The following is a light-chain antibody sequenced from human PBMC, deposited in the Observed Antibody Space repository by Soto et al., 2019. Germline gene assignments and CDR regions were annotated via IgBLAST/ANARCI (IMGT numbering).Light chain of an antibody. V-gene: IGKV3-15*01. CDR3: QQYNNWPRAT. J-gene: IGKJ4*01. Sequence: ETVMTQSPATLSVSPGERATLSCRASQSISNNLAWYQQKPGQAPRLLMFRTSTRATGVPARFSGSGSGTEFNMTISSLQSEDVAVYYCQQYNNWPRATFGGGTKVEIK. CDR1: QSISNN. CDR2: RTS.